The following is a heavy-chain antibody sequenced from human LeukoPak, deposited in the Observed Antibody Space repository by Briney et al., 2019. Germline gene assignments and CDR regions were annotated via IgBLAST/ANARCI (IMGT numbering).Heavy chain of an antibody. V-gene: IGHV4-4*07. J-gene: IGHJ6*02. D-gene: IGHD3-3*01. CDR1: GGSISSYY. CDR2: IYTSGST. CDR3: ARENRSYDFWSGKYYYYGMDV. Sequence: SETLSLTCTVSGGSISSYYWSWIRQPAGKGLEWIGRIYTSGSTNYNPSLKSRVTMSVDTSKNQFSLKLSSVTAADTAVYYCARENRSYDFWSGKYYYYGMDVWGQGTTVTASS.